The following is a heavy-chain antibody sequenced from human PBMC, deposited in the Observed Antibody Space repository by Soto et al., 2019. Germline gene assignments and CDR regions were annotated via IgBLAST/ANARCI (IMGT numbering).Heavy chain of an antibody. D-gene: IGHD3-10*01. J-gene: IGHJ4*02. Sequence: ASVKFSCKASGGTFSSYAISWVRQAPGQGLEWMGIINPSGGSASYAQKFQGRVTMTRDTSTSTVYMELSSLRSEDTAVYYCARADMRFGEFIFDYWGQGTLVTVSS. CDR3: ARADMRFGEFIFDY. V-gene: IGHV1-46*01. CDR2: INPSGGSA. CDR1: GGTFSSYA.